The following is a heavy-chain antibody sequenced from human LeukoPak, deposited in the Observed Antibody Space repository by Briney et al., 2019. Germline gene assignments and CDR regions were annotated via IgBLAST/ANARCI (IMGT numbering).Heavy chain of an antibody. Sequence: GGSLRLSCAASGFTFSSYAMHWVRQAPGKGLEWVAIISYDGSKKYYLDSVKGRFTISRDNSKNTLDLQMNSLRVEDTAVYYCARRLVGTPDYLDYWGQGTLVTVSS. CDR3: ARRLVGTPDYLDY. CDR2: ISYDGSKK. CDR1: GFTFSSYA. D-gene: IGHD4-23*01. J-gene: IGHJ4*02. V-gene: IGHV3-30*04.